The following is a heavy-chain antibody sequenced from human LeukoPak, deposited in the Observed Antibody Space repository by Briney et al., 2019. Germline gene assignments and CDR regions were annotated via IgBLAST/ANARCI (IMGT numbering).Heavy chain of an antibody. CDR2: INPNSGGT. CDR3: ARVVVVIDGYFDY. V-gene: IGHV1-2*02. Sequence: GASVKVSCKASGYTFTSYGISWVRQAPGQGLEWMGWINPNSGGTNYAQKFQGRVTMTRDTSISTAYMELSRLRSDDTAVYYCARVVVVIDGYFDYWGQGTLVTVSS. J-gene: IGHJ4*02. D-gene: IGHD3-22*01. CDR1: GYTFTSYG.